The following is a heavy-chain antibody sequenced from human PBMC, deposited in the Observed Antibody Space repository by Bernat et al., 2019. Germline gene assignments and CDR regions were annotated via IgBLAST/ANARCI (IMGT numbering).Heavy chain of an antibody. CDR1: GFTFSSYA. CDR2: ISYDGSNK. D-gene: IGHD6-6*01. V-gene: IGHV3-30-3*01. CDR3: AREALYSSCFDY. J-gene: IGHJ4*02. Sequence: QVQLVESGGGVVQPGRSLRLSCAASGFTFSSYAMHWVRQAPGKGLEWVAVISYDGSNKYYADSVKGRFTISRDNSKNTLYLQMNSLRAEDTAVYYCAREALYSSCFDYWVQGTLVTVSS.